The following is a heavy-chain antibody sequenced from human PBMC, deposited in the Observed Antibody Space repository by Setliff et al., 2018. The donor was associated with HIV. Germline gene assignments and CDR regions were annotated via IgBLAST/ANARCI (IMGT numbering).Heavy chain of an antibody. Sequence: ASETLSLTCTFSGDSISSGNYYWSWIRQPPGKGLEWIGYIYYSGSTSGSTKYNPSLKSRVTISLDTSKHQFSLKLSSVTAADTAVYYCARVQMAYAAFDVWGQGTMVTVSS. CDR1: GDSISSGNYY. V-gene: IGHV4-61*01. D-gene: IGHD4-17*01. CDR2: IYYSGSTSGST. J-gene: IGHJ3*01. CDR3: ARVQMAYAAFDV.